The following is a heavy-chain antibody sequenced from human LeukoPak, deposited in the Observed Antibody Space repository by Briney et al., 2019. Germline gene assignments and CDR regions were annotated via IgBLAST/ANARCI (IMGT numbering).Heavy chain of an antibody. CDR3: ARVITTFGVVIANWFDP. CDR2: IYPGDSDT. J-gene: IGHJ5*02. V-gene: IGHV5-51*01. Sequence: GESLKISCKGSGYSFTSYWIGWVRQMPGKGLEWMGIIYPGDSDTRYSPSFQGQVTISADKSISTAYLQWSSLKASDTAMYYCARVITTFGVVIANWFDPWGQGTLVTVSS. CDR1: GYSFTSYW. D-gene: IGHD3-3*01.